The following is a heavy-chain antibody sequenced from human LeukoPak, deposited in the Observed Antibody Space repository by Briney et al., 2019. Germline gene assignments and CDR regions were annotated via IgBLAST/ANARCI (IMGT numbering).Heavy chain of an antibody. CDR2: IRYDGSEK. CDR1: GFTFNTYG. D-gene: IGHD1-26*01. Sequence: PGGSLRLSCAASGFTFNTYGMHWVRQAPGKGLEWVAFIRYDGSEKYYADSVKGRFTISRDNSKNTLYLQMSSLRAEDTAVYYCARHGGIVASDYWGQGTLVTVSS. CDR3: ARHGGIVASDY. J-gene: IGHJ4*02. V-gene: IGHV3-30*02.